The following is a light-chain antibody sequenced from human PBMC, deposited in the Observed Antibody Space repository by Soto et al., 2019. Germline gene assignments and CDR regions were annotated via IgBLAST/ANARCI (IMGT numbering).Light chain of an antibody. J-gene: IGLJ3*02. Sequence: QSVLTQPPSVSGAPGQRVTISCTGSSSNIGAGYDVHWYQQLPGTAPKLLIYGNSNRPSGVPDRFSGSKSGTSASLAISGLRSEDEADYYCATWDDSLSGRWVFGGGTKLTVL. CDR1: SSNIGAGYD. CDR2: GNS. CDR3: ATWDDSLSGRWV. V-gene: IGLV1-40*01.